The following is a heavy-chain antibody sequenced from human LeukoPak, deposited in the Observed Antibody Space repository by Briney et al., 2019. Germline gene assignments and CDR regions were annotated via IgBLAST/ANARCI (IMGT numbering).Heavy chain of an antibody. CDR3: ARGLPNYYGMDV. V-gene: IGHV3-9*01. Sequence: GRSLRPSCAASGFTFDDYAMHWVRQAPGKGLEWVSGISWNSGSIGYADSVKGRFTISRDNAKNTVYLQMNSLRTEDTAVYYCARGLPNYYGMDVWGQGTTVTVSS. CDR2: ISWNSGSI. J-gene: IGHJ6*02. CDR1: GFTFDDYA.